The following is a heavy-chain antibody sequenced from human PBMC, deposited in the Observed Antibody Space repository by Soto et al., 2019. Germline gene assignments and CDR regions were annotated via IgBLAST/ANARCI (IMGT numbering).Heavy chain of an antibody. CDR2: ISAYNGET. Sequence: QVQLVQSGAEVKKPGASVKVSCKASGYTFTSSGFSWVRQAPGQGLEWMAWISAYNGETHYAQKFQGRVTMTTDTSTSTSYMELRSLRXDXTXVXXXAXXXXXXXXVSDWGQGTLVTVSS. V-gene: IGHV1-18*01. CDR3: AXXXXXXXXVSD. J-gene: IGHJ4*02. CDR1: GYTFTSSG.